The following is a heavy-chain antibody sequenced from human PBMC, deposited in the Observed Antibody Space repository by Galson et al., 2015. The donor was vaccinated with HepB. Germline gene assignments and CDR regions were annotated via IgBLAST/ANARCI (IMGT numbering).Heavy chain of an antibody. CDR1: GFTFDDYS. Sequence: SLRLSCAASGFTFDDYSMSWVRQAPGKGLEWVSGINWNGGSTGYADSVRGRFTISRDNAKNSLYLQMNSLRAEDTALYYCARDEGYYDSSGYYPPDYWGQGTLVTVSS. D-gene: IGHD3-22*01. CDR3: ARDEGYYDSSGYYPPDY. V-gene: IGHV3-20*04. CDR2: INWNGGST. J-gene: IGHJ4*02.